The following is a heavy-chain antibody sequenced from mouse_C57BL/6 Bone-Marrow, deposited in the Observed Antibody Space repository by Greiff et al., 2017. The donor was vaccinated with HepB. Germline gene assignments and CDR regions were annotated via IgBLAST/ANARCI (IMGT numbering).Heavy chain of an antibody. D-gene: IGHD1-1*01. CDR2: IDPSDSYT. Sequence: VQLQQPGAELVMPGASVKLSCKASGYTFTSYWMHWVKQRPGQGLEWIGEIDPSDSYTNYNQKFKGKSTLTVDKSSSTAYMQFSSLTSEDSAVYYCARYYYGSKDWYFDVWGTGTTVTVSS. V-gene: IGHV1-69*01. J-gene: IGHJ1*03. CDR1: GYTFTSYW. CDR3: ARYYYGSKDWYFDV.